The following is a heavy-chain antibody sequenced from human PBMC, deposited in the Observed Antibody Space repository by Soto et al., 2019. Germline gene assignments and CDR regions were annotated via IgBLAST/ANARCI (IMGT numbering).Heavy chain of an antibody. V-gene: IGHV1-69*01. CDR3: ARGGVDTITFDY. Sequence: QVQLVQSGADVKKPGSSVKVSCKASGGTLNNYLITWVRQAPGQGLEWMGEIIPISGTSNFAQKFQGRVTITAVESTSTAYMELSSLRSEVTAVYYCARGGVDTITFDYWGPGTLVTVSS. CDR1: GGTLNNYL. J-gene: IGHJ4*02. D-gene: IGHD4-4*01. CDR2: IIPISGTS.